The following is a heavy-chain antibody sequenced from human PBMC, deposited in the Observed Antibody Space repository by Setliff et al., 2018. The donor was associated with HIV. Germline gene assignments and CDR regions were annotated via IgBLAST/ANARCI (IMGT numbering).Heavy chain of an antibody. CDR2: ISVYNGNT. CDR1: GYSFTNYG. D-gene: IGHD6-19*01. J-gene: IGHJ4*02. CDR3: ARSRSGWSSPFDY. Sequence: EASVKVSCKASGYSFTNYGVNWVRQAPGQGLEWMGWISVYNGNTNYAQKLQGRVTLTTDTSTNTAYMELTSLISDDTAVYYCARSRSGWSSPFDYWGQGTLVTVSS. V-gene: IGHV1-18*01.